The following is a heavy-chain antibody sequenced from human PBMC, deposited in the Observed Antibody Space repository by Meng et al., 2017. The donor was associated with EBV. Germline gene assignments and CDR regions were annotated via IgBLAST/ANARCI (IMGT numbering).Heavy chain of an antibody. J-gene: IGHJ4*02. CDR1: GGTFRSDA. CDR2: LIPMVGAP. D-gene: IGHD3-10*01. V-gene: IGHV1-69*01. Sequence: QVQWLKSGEEVKKPGSSVKVSCRTSGGTFRSDAVSWVRQAPGQGLEWMGGLIPMVGAPHYAQKFQGRVTIIADESTSTHSMELNSLRSEDTAMYYCASESGRGFTPDYWGQGTLVTVSS. CDR3: ASESGRGFTPDY.